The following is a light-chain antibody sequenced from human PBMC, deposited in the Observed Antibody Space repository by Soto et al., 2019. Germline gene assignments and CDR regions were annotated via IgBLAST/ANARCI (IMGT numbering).Light chain of an antibody. CDR1: SSNIGSNY. Sequence: QSVLTQPPSASGTTWQRVTLSCSGSSSNIGSNYVYWYQQLPGTAPKLLIYSNNQRPSGVPDRFSGSKSGTSASLAISGLRTDEEADDYCAAWDDSPVFGGGTKLTVL. V-gene: IGLV1-47*02. CDR3: AAWDDSPV. CDR2: SNN. J-gene: IGLJ3*02.